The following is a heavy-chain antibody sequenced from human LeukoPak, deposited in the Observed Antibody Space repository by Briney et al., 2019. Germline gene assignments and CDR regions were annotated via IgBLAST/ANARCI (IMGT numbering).Heavy chain of an antibody. CDR2: INHSGSA. CDR3: ARVGGVVVTAPWDYYYGMDV. Sequence: SETLSLTCAVSGGSFSGYYWTWIRQPPGKGLEWIGEINHSGSANYNPSLKSRVTISVDTSKNQFSLKLSSVTAADTAVYYCARVGGVVVTAPWDYYYGMDVWGQGTTVTVSS. D-gene: IGHD2-21*02. V-gene: IGHV4-34*01. CDR1: GGSFSGYY. J-gene: IGHJ6*02.